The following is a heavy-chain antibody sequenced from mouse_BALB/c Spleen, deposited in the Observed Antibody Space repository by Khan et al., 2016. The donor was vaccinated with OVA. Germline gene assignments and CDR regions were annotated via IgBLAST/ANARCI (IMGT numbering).Heavy chain of an antibody. CDR3: AKPYYAHYYAMDY. V-gene: IGHV2-6-5*01. CDR1: GFSLSDYG. D-gene: IGHD2-10*01. CDR2: IWGGGIT. Sequence: QVQLKESGPGLVAPSQNLSITCTVSGFSLSDYGVSWIRQPPGKGLEWLGVIWGGGITYYNSALKSRLNISKDNSKSQVFLKMNSLQTDDTAMYYCAKPYYAHYYAMDYWGQGTSVTVSS. J-gene: IGHJ4*01.